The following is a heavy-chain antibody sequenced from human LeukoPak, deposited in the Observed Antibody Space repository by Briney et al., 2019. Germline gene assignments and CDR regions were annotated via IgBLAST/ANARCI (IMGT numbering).Heavy chain of an antibody. V-gene: IGHV3-23*01. CDR3: ATDPNPFYDFWSGYK. J-gene: IGHJ4*02. CDR1: GFTFSSYA. Sequence: PGGSLRLSCAASGFTFSSYAMSWVRQAPGKGLEWVSAISGSGGSTYYADSVKGRFTISRDNSKNTLYLQMNSLRGEDTAVYYCATDPNPFYDFWSGYKWGQGTLVTVSS. D-gene: IGHD3-3*01. CDR2: ISGSGGST.